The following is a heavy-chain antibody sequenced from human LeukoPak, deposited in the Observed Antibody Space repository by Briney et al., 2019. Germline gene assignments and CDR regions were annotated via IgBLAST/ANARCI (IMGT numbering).Heavy chain of an antibody. Sequence: ASVKVSCKASGGTFSSYSISWVLQAPGQGLEWMGGIIPIFGTANYAQKFQGRVTITADESTSTAYMELSSLRSEDTAVYYCARDLLAYCGGDCYSNALDYWGQGTLVTVSS. CDR1: GGTFSSYS. D-gene: IGHD2-21*02. CDR2: IIPIFGTA. J-gene: IGHJ4*02. V-gene: IGHV1-69*13. CDR3: ARDLLAYCGGDCYSNALDY.